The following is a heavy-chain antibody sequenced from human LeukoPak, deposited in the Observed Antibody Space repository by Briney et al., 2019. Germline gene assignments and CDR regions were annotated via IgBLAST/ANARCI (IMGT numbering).Heavy chain of an antibody. CDR2: ISSGGSTI. V-gene: IGHV3-48*03. CDR1: GFTFSNYE. J-gene: IGHJ4*02. Sequence: PGGSLRLSCAASGFTFSNYEMNWVRQAPGKGLEWVSYISSGGSTIYYANSVKGRFTISRDDAKNSLYLQMNSLRAEDTAVYYCARVESSGWYVYIDYWGQGTLVTVSS. D-gene: IGHD6-19*01. CDR3: ARVESSGWYVYIDY.